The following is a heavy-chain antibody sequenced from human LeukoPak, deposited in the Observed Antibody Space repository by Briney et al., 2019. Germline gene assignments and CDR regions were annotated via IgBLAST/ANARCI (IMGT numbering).Heavy chain of an antibody. CDR3: GGSGSYYTPSYY. J-gene: IGHJ4*02. Sequence: GGSLRLSCATSDLTVSDYYMSWLRQAPGRGLEWVSVISNGGVTYYADSVKGRFTISRDDSNDTVYLQMNNVRPEDTAVYYCGGSGSYYTPSYYWGQGTLVTVSS. V-gene: IGHV3-53*01. CDR1: DLTVSDYY. CDR2: ISNGGVT. D-gene: IGHD3-10*01.